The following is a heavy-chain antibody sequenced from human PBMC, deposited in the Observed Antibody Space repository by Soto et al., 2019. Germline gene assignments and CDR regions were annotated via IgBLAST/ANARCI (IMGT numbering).Heavy chain of an antibody. J-gene: IGHJ4*02. Sequence: GGSLRLSCAASGFTFTRYSRNWVRQAPGKGLEWVSSISSTTNYIYYGDSMKGRFTISRDNAKNSLYLEMNSLRAEDTAVYYCAREAINPTDYDSSGYYYDYWGQGTLVTVSS. D-gene: IGHD3-22*01. CDR2: ISSTTNYI. CDR3: AREAINPTDYDSSGYYYDY. V-gene: IGHV3-21*06. CDR1: GFTFTRYS.